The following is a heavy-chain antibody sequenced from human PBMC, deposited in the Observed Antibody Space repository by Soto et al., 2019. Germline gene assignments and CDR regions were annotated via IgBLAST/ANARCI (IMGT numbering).Heavy chain of an antibody. Sequence: DVQLLESGGHLVQPGGYLRLSCAASGFTFSSYAMSWVRQAPGKGLEWVASVSAGGDMTYYSDSVKGRFTISRDNSNNAMFLPMNSLRIEDTALYYCARGDRGGSGSPASYYYSGLDVWGQGTTVTVS. V-gene: IGHV3-23*01. CDR2: VSAGGDMT. J-gene: IGHJ6*02. CDR1: GFTFSSYA. D-gene: IGHD3-10*01. CDR3: ARGDRGGSGSPASYYYSGLDV.